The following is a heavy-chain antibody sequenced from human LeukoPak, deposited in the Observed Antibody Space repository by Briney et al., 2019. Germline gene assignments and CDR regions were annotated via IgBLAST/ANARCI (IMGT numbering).Heavy chain of an antibody. CDR2: IYPGDSDT. CDR3: ARTFLYCSGGSCYGDAFDI. CDR1: GYSFTSYW. Sequence: GESLKISCKGSGYSFTSYWIGWVRQMPGKGLEWMGIIYPGDSDTRYSPSFQGQVTISADKSISTAYLQWSSLKASDTAMYYCARTFLYCSGGSCYGDAFDIWGQGTMVTVSS. D-gene: IGHD2-15*01. V-gene: IGHV5-51*01. J-gene: IGHJ3*02.